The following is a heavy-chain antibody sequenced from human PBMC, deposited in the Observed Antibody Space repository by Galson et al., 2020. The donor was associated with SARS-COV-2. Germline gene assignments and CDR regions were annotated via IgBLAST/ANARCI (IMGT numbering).Heavy chain of an antibody. CDR1: GGSVSSGSYY. J-gene: IGHJ2*01. CDR3: ARAVRDSSGYYYVLSWYFDL. D-gene: IGHD3-22*01. Sequence: SETLSLTCTVSGGSVSSGSYYWSWIRQPPGKGLEWIGYIYYSGSTNYNPSLKSRVTISVDTSKNQFSLKLSSVTAADTAVYYCARAVRDSSGYYYVLSWYFDLWGRGTLVTVSS. CDR2: IYYSGST. V-gene: IGHV4-61*01.